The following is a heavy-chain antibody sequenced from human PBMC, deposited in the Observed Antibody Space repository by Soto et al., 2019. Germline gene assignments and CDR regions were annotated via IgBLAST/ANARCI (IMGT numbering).Heavy chain of an antibody. CDR1: GYTFSNSG. CDR3: ARDQGITTFRVYSMYYNGMDV. V-gene: IGHV1-18*01. D-gene: IGHD3-3*01. Sequence: QVQLIQSGAEVKKPGASVKVSCKASGYTFSNSGISWVRQAPGQGLEWLGWINSDNGNTNYAQHLQGRVTLTTDTSTSTAYMDLRSLRSDDTAVYYCARDQGITTFRVYSMYYNGMDVWGPGTTVTVSS. CDR2: INSDNGNT. J-gene: IGHJ6*02.